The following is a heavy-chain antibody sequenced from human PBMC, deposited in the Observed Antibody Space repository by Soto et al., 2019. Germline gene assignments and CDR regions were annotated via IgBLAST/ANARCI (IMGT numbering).Heavy chain of an antibody. CDR3: TTDLTVTPVGYFDY. D-gene: IGHD4-17*01. Sequence: EVQLVESGGGLVKPGGSLRLSCAASGFTFSNAWMSWVRQAPGKGLEWVGRIKSKTDGGTTDYAAPVKGRFTISRDDSKNTLYLQMNSLKTEDTAVYYCTTDLTVTPVGYFDYWGQGTLVTVSS. CDR2: IKSKTDGGTT. J-gene: IGHJ4*02. V-gene: IGHV3-15*01. CDR1: GFTFSNAW.